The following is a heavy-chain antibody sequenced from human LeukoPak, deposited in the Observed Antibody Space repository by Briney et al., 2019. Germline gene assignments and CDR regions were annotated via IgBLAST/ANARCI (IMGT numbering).Heavy chain of an antibody. CDR1: GFTVSSHY. CDR3: ASPGSGQSFDI. D-gene: IGHD2-15*01. V-gene: IGHV3-53*01. CDR2: IYSGGTT. Sequence: GGSLRHSCAASGFTVSSHYMSWVRQAPGKGLDCVLIIYSGGTTYYADSVNGRFTTARDKTKNTLYLQMNSLRAEDTAVYYCASPGSGQSFDIWGQGTMVTVSS. J-gene: IGHJ3*02.